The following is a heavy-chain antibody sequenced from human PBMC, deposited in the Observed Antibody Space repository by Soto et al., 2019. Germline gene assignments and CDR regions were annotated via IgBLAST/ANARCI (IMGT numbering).Heavy chain of an antibody. J-gene: IGHJ6*03. CDR3: AKVGNMVRGVSYYYYYYYMDV. V-gene: IGHV3-23*01. D-gene: IGHD3-10*01. Sequence: GGSLRLSCAASGFTFSSYAMSWVRQAPGKGLEWVPAISGSGGSTYYADSVKGRFTISRDNSKNTLYLQMNSLRAEDTAVYYCAKVGNMVRGVSYYYYYYYMDVWGKGTTVTVSS. CDR1: GFTFSSYA. CDR2: ISGSGGST.